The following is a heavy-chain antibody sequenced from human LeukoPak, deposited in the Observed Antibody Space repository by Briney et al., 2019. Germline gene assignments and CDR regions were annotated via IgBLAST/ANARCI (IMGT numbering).Heavy chain of an antibody. J-gene: IGHJ5*01. D-gene: IGHD2-21*02. Sequence: GGSLRLSCAASGFTFSSYGMHWVRQVPGKGLVWVSRIDDVGSGTSYADSVEGRFTISRDDAKNTVYLQMNSLRAEDTAVYYCATVFDFWGQGTLVTVSS. CDR1: GFTFSSYG. CDR3: ATVFDF. CDR2: IDDVGSGT. V-gene: IGHV3-74*01.